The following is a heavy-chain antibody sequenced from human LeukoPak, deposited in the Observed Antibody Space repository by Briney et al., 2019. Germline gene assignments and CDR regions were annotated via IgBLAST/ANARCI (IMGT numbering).Heavy chain of an antibody. CDR1: GGSFSGYY. D-gene: IGHD4-17*01. J-gene: IGHJ6*03. CDR2: INHSGST. Sequence: SETLSLTCAVYGGSFSGYYWSWIRQPPGKGLEWIGEINHSGSTNYNPSLKSRVTISVDTSKNQFSLKLSSVTAADTAVYYCARGTVTRYYYYYYMDVWGKGPTVTVPS. CDR3: ARGTVTRYYYYYYMDV. V-gene: IGHV4-34*01.